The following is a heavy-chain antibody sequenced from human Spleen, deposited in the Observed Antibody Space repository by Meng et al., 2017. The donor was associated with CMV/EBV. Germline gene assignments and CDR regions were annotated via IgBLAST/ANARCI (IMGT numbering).Heavy chain of an antibody. CDR1: GFTFDDYA. CDR3: GKEVERGALDY. Sequence: SLKISCAASGFTFDDYAMHWVRQAPGKGLEWVSAISWNSGTIVYADSVRGRFTISRDSAQKSLYLQMNSLRAEDTALYYCGKEVERGALDYWGQGTLVTVSS. V-gene: IGHV3-9*01. J-gene: IGHJ4*02. CDR2: ISWNSGTI. D-gene: IGHD3-10*01.